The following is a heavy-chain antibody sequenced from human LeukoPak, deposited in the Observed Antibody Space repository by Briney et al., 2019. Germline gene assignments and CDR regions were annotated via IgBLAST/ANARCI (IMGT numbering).Heavy chain of an antibody. CDR3: ARGLEVEYGSGSYPWAFDI. J-gene: IGHJ3*02. V-gene: IGHV4-34*01. D-gene: IGHD3-10*01. Sequence: PSETLSLTCAVYGGSFSGYYWSWIRQPPGKGLEWIGEINHSGSTNYNPSLKSRVTISVDTSKNQFSLKLSSVTAADTAVYYCARGLEVEYGSGSYPWAFDIWGQGTMVTVSS. CDR2: INHSGST. CDR1: GGSFSGYY.